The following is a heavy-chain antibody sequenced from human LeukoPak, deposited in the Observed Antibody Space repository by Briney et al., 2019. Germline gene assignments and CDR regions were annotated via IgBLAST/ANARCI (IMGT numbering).Heavy chain of an antibody. CDR2: IYSGGVT. D-gene: IGHD6-19*01. V-gene: IGHV3-66*02. Sequence: PGGSLRLSCAASGFTVTSNYMSWVRRAPGKGLEWVSVIYSGGVTYYADSVKGRFTISRDNRKNTLFLQMNSLRAEDTAVYYCAREFSGSDGFFDCWGQGTLVTVSS. CDR1: GFTVTSNY. J-gene: IGHJ4*02. CDR3: AREFSGSDGFFDC.